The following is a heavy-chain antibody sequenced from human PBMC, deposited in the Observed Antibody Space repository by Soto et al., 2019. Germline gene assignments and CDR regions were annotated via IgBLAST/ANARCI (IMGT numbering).Heavy chain of an antibody. J-gene: IGHJ4*02. CDR1: GFTFSSYA. CDR3: ARVGGSGGYTPPT. D-gene: IGHD6-19*01. Sequence: TGGSLRLSCAASGFTFSSYAMHWVRQAPGKGLEWVAVISYDGSNKYYADSVKGRFTISRDNAENSLYLRMSSLRAEDTAFYYCARVGGSGGYTPPTWGQGTLVTVSS. CDR2: ISYDGSNK. V-gene: IGHV3-30-3*01.